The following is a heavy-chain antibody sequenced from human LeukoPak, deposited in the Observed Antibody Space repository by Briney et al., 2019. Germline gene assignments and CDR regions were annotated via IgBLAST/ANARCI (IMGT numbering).Heavy chain of an antibody. CDR1: GFTFSSYG. D-gene: IGHD3-22*01. J-gene: IGHJ4*02. V-gene: IGHV3-30*19. CDR3: ARVRDSSGYYYVGYFDY. Sequence: PGRSLRLSCAASGFTFSSYGMHWVRQAPGKGLEWVAVISYDGSNKYYADSVKGRFTISRDNSKNTLYLQMNSLRAEDTAVYYCARVRDSSGYYYVGYFDYWGQGTLVTVSS. CDR2: ISYDGSNK.